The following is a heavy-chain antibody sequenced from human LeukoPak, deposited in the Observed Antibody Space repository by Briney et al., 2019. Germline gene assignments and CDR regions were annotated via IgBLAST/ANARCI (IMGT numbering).Heavy chain of an antibody. J-gene: IGHJ3*02. CDR1: GFTFSNYA. CDR3: AKDRVRFLEWYAFDI. CDR2: ISGSGGST. D-gene: IGHD3-3*01. V-gene: IGHV3-23*01. Sequence: GGSLRLSCAASGFTFSNYAMSWVRQAPGKGLDWVSTISGSGGSTYYADSVKGRFTISRDNSKNTLYLQMNSLRAEDTAVYYCAKDRVRFLEWYAFDIWGQGTMVTVSS.